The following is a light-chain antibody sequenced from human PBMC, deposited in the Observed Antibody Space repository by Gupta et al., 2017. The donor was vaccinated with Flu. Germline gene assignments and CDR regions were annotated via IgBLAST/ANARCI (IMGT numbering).Light chain of an antibody. CDR1: QSVSNS. Sequence: PDTLSWSPGERATLSCRASQSVSNSLAWYQQKPGQAPRLLIHTASKRATGIPARFNDNGSGTDFILTIASLEPEDFAIYYCQQRNNWLFTFGQGTKMEIK. V-gene: IGKV3-11*01. J-gene: IGKJ2*01. CDR2: TAS. CDR3: QQRNNWLFT.